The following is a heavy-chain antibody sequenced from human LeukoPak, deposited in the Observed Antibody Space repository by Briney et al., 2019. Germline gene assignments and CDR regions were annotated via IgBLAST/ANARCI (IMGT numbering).Heavy chain of an antibody. CDR1: GFSFSSNG. V-gene: IGHV3-30*02. CDR2: IQTGGDPK. D-gene: IGHD2-8*02. J-gene: IGHJ6*02. CDR3: AREASTEIIGGMDV. Sequence: GGSLRLSCAASGFSFSSNGMHWVRQAPGKGLEWVSFIQTGGDPKYYADSVRGRFTISRDNSKKTCSLQMDSLTVEDTATYYCAREASTEIIGGMDVRGQGTTVTVTS.